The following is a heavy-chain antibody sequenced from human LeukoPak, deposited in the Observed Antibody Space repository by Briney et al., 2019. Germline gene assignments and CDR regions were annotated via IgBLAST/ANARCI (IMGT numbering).Heavy chain of an antibody. CDR1: GFTFDDYA. Sequence: SGGSLRLSCAGSGFTFDDYAMHWVRQAPGKGLEWLSIISYYGGFIDYADSVKARFTISRDNAKNSLYLQLDSLRAEDTAIYYCAKVRGKYSSHFFFDYWGQGTLVTVSS. J-gene: IGHJ4*02. D-gene: IGHD6-19*01. CDR3: AKVRGKYSSHFFFDY. V-gene: IGHV3-9*01. CDR2: ISYYGGFI.